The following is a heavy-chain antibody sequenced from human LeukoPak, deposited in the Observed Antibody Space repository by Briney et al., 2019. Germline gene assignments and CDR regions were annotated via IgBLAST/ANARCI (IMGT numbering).Heavy chain of an antibody. J-gene: IGHJ4*02. CDR3: ASLYSGSYLFSNYFDY. CDR1: GGSFSGYY. CDR2: INHSGST. Sequence: PSETLSLTCAVYGGSFSGYYWSWIRQPPRKGLEWIGEINHSGSTNYNPSLKSRVTISVDTSKNQFSLKLSSVTAADTAVYYCASLYSGSYLFSNYFDYWGQGTLVTVSS. V-gene: IGHV4-34*01. D-gene: IGHD1-26*01.